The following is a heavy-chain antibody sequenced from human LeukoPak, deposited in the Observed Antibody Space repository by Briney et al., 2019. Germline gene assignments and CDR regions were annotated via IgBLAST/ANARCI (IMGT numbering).Heavy chain of an antibody. CDR2: ISWNSGSI. D-gene: IGHD3-22*01. CDR3: AKDVDADSSGYTAADY. Sequence: PGGSLRLSCAASGFTLDDYAMHWVRQAPGKGLEWVSGISWNSGSIGYADSVKGRFTISRDNAKNSLYLQMNSLRAEDTALYYCAKDVDADSSGYTAADYWGQGTLVTVSS. CDR1: GFTLDDYA. J-gene: IGHJ4*02. V-gene: IGHV3-9*01.